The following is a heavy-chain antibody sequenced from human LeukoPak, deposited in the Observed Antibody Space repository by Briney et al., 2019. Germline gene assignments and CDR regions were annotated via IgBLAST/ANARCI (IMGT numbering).Heavy chain of an antibody. J-gene: IGHJ4*02. Sequence: SETLSLTCTVAVGSISSGGYYWSWIRQPPGKGLEWIAYISAAGTTFYNPSLKSRVTISLDRSKNQFSLNLTSITAAGTAVYYCAGQNVPTPHDYWGQGTQVTVSS. CDR1: VGSISSGGYY. CDR3: AGQNVPTPHDY. CDR2: ISAAGTT. D-gene: IGHD2-2*01. V-gene: IGHV4-30-2*01.